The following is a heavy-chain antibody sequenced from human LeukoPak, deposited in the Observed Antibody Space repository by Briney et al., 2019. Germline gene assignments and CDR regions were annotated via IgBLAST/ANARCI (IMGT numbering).Heavy chain of an antibody. Sequence: GGSLRLSCAASRFTFSSYAMGWVRQAPGKGLEWVSASSGSGGSTYYADSVKGRFTISRDNSKNTLYLQMNSLRAEDTAVYYCATGYCSSTSCYVTGYYYMVVWGKRTTVTVSS. CDR1: RFTFSSYA. V-gene: IGHV3-23*01. J-gene: IGHJ6*03. D-gene: IGHD2-2*01. CDR2: SSGSGGST. CDR3: ATGYCSSTSCYVTGYYYMVV.